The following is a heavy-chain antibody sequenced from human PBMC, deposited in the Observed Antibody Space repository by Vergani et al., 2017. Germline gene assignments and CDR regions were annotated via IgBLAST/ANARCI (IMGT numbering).Heavy chain of an antibody. V-gene: IGHV3-33*01. CDR2: IYYDGSKT. Sequence: QGQLVESGGGIVQPGRSLTLSCVASRSTFKTYGMHWVRQAPGKGLEWVGLIYYDGSKTQYADSEKGRVTISRDNSKNTVGLEMSSLRVDDTATYYCARDVWDCSGISCFLRAGEFYYMDVWGQGTTVTVSS. J-gene: IGHJ6*03. CDR1: RSTFKTYG. D-gene: IGHD3-16*01. CDR3: ARDVWDCSGISCFLRAGEFYYMDV.